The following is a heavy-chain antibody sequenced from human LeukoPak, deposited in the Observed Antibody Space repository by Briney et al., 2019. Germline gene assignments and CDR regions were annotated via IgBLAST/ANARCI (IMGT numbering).Heavy chain of an antibody. Sequence: ASVKVSCKASGYTFTGYYMHWVRQAPGQGLEWMGWINPNSGGTSYAQKFQGRVTMTRDMSTSTDYMELSSLRSEDTAVYYCARDSSVEDTAWWFDPWGQGTLVTVSS. V-gene: IGHV1-2*02. D-gene: IGHD3-10*01. CDR1: GYTFTGYY. CDR3: ARDSSVEDTAWWFDP. CDR2: INPNSGGT. J-gene: IGHJ5*02.